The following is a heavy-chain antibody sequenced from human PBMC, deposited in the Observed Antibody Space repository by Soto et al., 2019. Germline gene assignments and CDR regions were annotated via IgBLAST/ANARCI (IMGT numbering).Heavy chain of an antibody. Sequence: PGGSLRLSCAASGFTFSSYSMNWVRQAPGKGLEWVSSISSSSSYIYYADSVKGRFTISRDNAKNSLYLRMNSLRAEDTAVYYCASFRKRGSSGSPYFDYWGQGTLVTVSS. V-gene: IGHV3-21*01. J-gene: IGHJ4*02. CDR1: GFTFSSYS. D-gene: IGHD6-19*01. CDR3: ASFRKRGSSGSPYFDY. CDR2: ISSSSSYI.